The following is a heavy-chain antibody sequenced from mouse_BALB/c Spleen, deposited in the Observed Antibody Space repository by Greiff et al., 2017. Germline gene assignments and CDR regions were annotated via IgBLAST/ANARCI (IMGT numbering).Heavy chain of an antibody. CDR1: GFNIKDTY. CDR2: IDPANGNT. J-gene: IGHJ4*01. CDR3: AREGSLYYGNYYAMDY. D-gene: IGHD2-1*01. Sequence: VQLQQSGAELVKPGASVKLSCTASGFNIKDTYMHWVKQRPEQGLEWIGRIDPANGNTKYDPKFQGKATITADTSSNTAYLQLSSLTSEDTAVYYCAREGSLYYGNYYAMDYWGQGTSVTVSS. V-gene: IGHV14-3*02.